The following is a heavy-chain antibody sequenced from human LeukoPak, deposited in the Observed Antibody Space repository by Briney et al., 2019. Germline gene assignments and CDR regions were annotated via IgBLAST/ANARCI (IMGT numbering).Heavy chain of an antibody. J-gene: IGHJ1*01. CDR2: IYYSGST. V-gene: IGHV4-59*01. CDR1: GGSISRYY. Sequence: SETLSLTCTVSGGSISRYYWSWIRQPPGKGLEWIGYIYYSGSTNYSPSLKSRVTISVDTSKNQFSLKLSSVTAADTAVYYCARSPSAEYFQHWGQGTLVTVSS. CDR3: ARSPSAEYFQH.